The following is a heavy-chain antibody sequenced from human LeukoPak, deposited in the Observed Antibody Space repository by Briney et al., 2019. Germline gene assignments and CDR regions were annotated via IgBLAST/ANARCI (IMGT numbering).Heavy chain of an antibody. CDR2: IYTSGST. Sequence: PSETRSLACTVSGGSISSYYWSWIRQPAGKGLEWIGRIYTSGSTNYNPSLKSRVTVSIDTSKNQFSLKLSSVTAADTAVYYCGRDALVGYFSYYYMDVWGKGTTVTVSS. J-gene: IGHJ6*03. CDR1: GGSISSYY. CDR3: GRDALVGYFSYYYMDV. D-gene: IGHD2-15*01. V-gene: IGHV4-4*07.